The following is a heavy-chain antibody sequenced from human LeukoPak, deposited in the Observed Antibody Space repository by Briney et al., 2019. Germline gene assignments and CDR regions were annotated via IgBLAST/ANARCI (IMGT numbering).Heavy chain of an antibody. D-gene: IGHD5-24*01. J-gene: IGHJ5*02. Sequence: GGSLRLSCAAPGFTFSSYWMSWVRPAPGKGLEWVANINQDGSEKYYVDSVKGRFTISRDNAKNSLYLQMNSLRAEDTAVYYCARDVATISNWFDPWGQGTLVTVSS. CDR2: INQDGSEK. V-gene: IGHV3-7*01. CDR3: ARDVATISNWFDP. CDR1: GFTFSSYW.